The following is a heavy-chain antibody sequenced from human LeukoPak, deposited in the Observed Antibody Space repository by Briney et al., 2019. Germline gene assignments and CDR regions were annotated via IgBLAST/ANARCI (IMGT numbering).Heavy chain of an antibody. CDR1: GFTFSSYA. J-gene: IGHJ4*02. CDR3: AKIAGAYCSGGSCEVDY. CDR2: ISGSGGNT. V-gene: IGHV3-23*01. D-gene: IGHD2-15*01. Sequence: GGSLRLSCAASGFTFSSYAMHWVRQAPGKGLEWVSVISGSGGNTYSADSVKGRFTISRDNSKNTLYLQMNSLRAEDTAVYYCAKIAGAYCSGGSCEVDYWGQGTLVTVSS.